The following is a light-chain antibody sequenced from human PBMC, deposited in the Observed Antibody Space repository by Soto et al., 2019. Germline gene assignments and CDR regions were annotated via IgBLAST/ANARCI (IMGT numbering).Light chain of an antibody. CDR3: HQVYAYPRT. V-gene: IGKV1-5*03. CDR2: KAS. CDR1: QDIKNY. J-gene: IGKJ1*01. Sequence: DNQMTQSPSSLSASVGDRVTITCQASQDIKNYLNWYQQKPGKAPKLLIYKASTLKSGVPSRFSGRGSGTDFTLTITSLQPEDFATYYCHQVYAYPRTFGQGTKVDIK.